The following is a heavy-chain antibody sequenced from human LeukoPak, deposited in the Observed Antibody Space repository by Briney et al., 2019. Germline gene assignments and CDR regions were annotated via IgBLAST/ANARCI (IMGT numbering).Heavy chain of an antibody. V-gene: IGHV1-46*01. J-gene: IGHJ4*02. CDR3: AKDRGSGWDFDY. CDR1: GYTFTSYY. CDR2: INPSGGST. Sequence: GASVKVSCKASGYTFTSYYMHWVRQAPGQGLEWMGIINPSGGSTSYAQKFQGRVTMTRDTSTSTVYMELSSLRSEDTAVYYCAKDRGSGWDFDYWGQGTLVTVSS. D-gene: IGHD6-19*01.